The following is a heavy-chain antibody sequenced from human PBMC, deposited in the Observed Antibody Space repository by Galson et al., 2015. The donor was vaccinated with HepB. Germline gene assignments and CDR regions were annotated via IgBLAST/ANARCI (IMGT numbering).Heavy chain of an antibody. CDR1: GGSISSNNW. V-gene: IGHV4-4*02. D-gene: IGHD6-19*01. CDR3: ARFREGGGWLDY. J-gene: IGHJ4*02. CDR2: IYHGGST. Sequence: ETLSLTCAVSGGSISSNNWWSWVRQSPGKGLECIGEIYHGGSTSYNPSLKSRVTISVDKSKNQFSLKLSSVTAADTAVYYCARFREGGGWLDYWGQGILATVSS.